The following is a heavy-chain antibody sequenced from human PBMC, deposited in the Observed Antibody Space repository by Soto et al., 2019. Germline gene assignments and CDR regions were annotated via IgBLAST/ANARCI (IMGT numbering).Heavy chain of an antibody. V-gene: IGHV2-5*02. CDR2: IYWDDDK. D-gene: IGHD3-3*01. CDR1: GFSLSTSGVG. J-gene: IGHJ6*02. CDR3: AHSLLRFLEWSSYGMDV. Sequence: QITLKESGPTLVKPTQTLTLTCTFSGFSLSTSGVGVGWIRQPPGKALEWLALIYWDDDKRYSPSLKSRLTITKDTSKNQIVLTITNMDPVDTATYYCAHSLLRFLEWSSYGMDVWGQGPTVTVSS.